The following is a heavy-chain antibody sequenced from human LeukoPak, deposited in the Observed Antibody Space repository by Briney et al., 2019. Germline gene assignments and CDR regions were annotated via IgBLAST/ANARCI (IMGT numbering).Heavy chain of an antibody. J-gene: IGHJ5*02. D-gene: IGHD3-10*01. CDR1: GYSIRIGYY. CDR3: ARRGYYYGSGSFNWFDP. CDR2: IYHSGST. Sequence: SETLSLTCTVSGYSIRIGYYWGWIRQPPGKGLEWIGSIYHSGSTYYNPSLQSRVTMSVDTSKNQFSLKLSSVTAADTAVYYCARRGYYYGSGSFNWFDPWGQGTLVTVSS. V-gene: IGHV4-38-2*02.